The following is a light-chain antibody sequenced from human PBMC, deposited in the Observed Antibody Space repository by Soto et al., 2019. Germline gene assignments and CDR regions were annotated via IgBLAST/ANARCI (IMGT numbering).Light chain of an antibody. CDR3: PSYASRLSVL. CDR1: SSNIGAGYD. V-gene: IGLV1-40*01. Sequence: QSVLTQPPSVSGAPGQRVTISCTGSSSNIGAGYDVHWYQQLPGTAPKLLIYGNSNRPSGVPDRFSGSKSATAASLAITALQGEDEADYCSPSYASRLSVLFGGGTKLTVL. CDR2: GNS. J-gene: IGLJ2*01.